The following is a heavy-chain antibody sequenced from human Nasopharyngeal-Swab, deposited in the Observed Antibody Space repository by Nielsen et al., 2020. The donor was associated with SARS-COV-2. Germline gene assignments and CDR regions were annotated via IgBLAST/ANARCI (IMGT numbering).Heavy chain of an antibody. CDR1: GSSVSSNY. CDR2: IYSGGRT. Sequence: ATPGSSVSSNYMSWVRQAPGKGLEWVSVIYSGGRTYYADSVQGRFTISRDNSKNTLDLQMNSLRVEDTAVYYCARGDSFWGQGTTVTVSS. V-gene: IGHV3-53*01. D-gene: IGHD2-21*01. CDR3: ARGDSF. J-gene: IGHJ6*02.